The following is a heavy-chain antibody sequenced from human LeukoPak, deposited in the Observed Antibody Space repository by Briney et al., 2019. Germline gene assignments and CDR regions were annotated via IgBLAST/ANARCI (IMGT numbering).Heavy chain of an antibody. CDR1: GSTFSSYA. CDR3: AKVVGVYYYDSRYDAFDI. J-gene: IGHJ3*02. Sequence: GGSLRLSCAASGSTFSSYAMSWVRQAPGKGLEWVSAISGSGGSTYYADSVKGRFTISRDNSKNTLYLQMNSLRAEDTAVYYCAKVVGVYYYDSRYDAFDIWGQGTMVTVSS. CDR2: ISGSGGST. V-gene: IGHV3-23*01. D-gene: IGHD3-22*01.